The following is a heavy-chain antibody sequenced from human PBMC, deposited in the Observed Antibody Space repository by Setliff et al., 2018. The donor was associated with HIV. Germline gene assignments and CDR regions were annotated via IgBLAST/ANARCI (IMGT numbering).Heavy chain of an antibody. CDR1: AVSIGGYS. D-gene: IGHD2-15*01. Sequence: SETLSLTCTVSAVSIGGYSWSWIRQSPGKGLEWIGSIYSTDTTNHNPSLESQVTISVDKSKNQFSLNLNSVTATDTAVYYCARGLPLRDGFNHRALDIWGQGTRVTVSS. CDR2: IYSTDTT. CDR3: ARGLPLRDGFNHRALDI. V-gene: IGHV4-4*09. J-gene: IGHJ3*02.